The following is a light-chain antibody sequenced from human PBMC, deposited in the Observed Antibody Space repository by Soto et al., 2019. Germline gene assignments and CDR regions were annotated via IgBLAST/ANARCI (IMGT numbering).Light chain of an antibody. CDR3: MQGTHWPWT. CDR1: QSLIHSDGDTY. V-gene: IGKV2-30*02. CDR2: KVS. Sequence: DVVMTQSPLSLPVTLGQPASISCRSSQSLIHSDGDTYLNWFQQRPGQSPRRLIYKVSDRDSGVPGRFTGSGSGTDFTLKISRVEADDVGVYYCMQGTHWPWTFGQGTEVEIK. J-gene: IGKJ1*01.